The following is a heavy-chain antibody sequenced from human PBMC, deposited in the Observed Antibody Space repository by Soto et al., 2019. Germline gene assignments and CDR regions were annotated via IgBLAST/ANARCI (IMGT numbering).Heavy chain of an antibody. D-gene: IGHD5-18*01. J-gene: IGHJ6*02. CDR1: GGSINNYY. Sequence: SETLSLTCTVSGGSINNYYWSWIRQPPGKGPEWIGYFYDNGKTDYNPSLKSRVTISVDTSKNQISLKLTSVTAADTAVYYCASRGSRYGLYYYYGMDVWGQGTTVT. CDR3: ASRGSRYGLYYYYGMDV. CDR2: FYDNGKT. V-gene: IGHV4-59*01.